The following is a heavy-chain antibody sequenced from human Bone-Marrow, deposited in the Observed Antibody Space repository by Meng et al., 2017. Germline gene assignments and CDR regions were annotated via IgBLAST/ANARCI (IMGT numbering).Heavy chain of an antibody. V-gene: IGHV4-39*07. Sequence: QARLRESGPGLGKPSETLPLPCLVSGGSISSSSYYWGWIRQPPGKGLEWIGSIYYSGSTYYNPSLKSRVTISVDTSKNQFSLKLSSVTAADTAVYYCARDCPSPFRWFDPWGQGTLVTVSS. CDR3: ARDCPSPFRWFDP. CDR2: IYYSGST. J-gene: IGHJ5*02. CDR1: GGSISSSSYY.